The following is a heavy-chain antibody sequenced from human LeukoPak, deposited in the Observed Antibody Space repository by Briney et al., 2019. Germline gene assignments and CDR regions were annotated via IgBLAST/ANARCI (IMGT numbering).Heavy chain of an antibody. CDR1: GFTFSSYW. Sequence: GGSLRLSCAASGFTFSSYWMSWVRQAPGKGLEWVANIKQDGSEKYYVDSVKGRFTISRDNAKNSLYLQMNSLTPEDTAVYYCARDALSYDYSWGSYRHVGIDPWGQGTLVTVSS. CDR3: ARDALSYDYSWGSYRHVGIDP. CDR2: IKQDGSEK. V-gene: IGHV3-7*03. D-gene: IGHD3-16*02. J-gene: IGHJ5*02.